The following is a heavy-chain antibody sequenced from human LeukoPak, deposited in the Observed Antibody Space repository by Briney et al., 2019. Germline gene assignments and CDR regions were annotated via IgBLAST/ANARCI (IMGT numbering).Heavy chain of an antibody. J-gene: IGHJ5*02. CDR2: ISSSGSTI. V-gene: IGHV3-11*04. CDR1: GFTFSDYY. CDR3: ARDGESGVKVPAANWFDP. D-gene: IGHD2-2*01. Sequence: PGGSLRLSCAASGFTFSDYYMSWIRQAPGKGLEWVSYISSSGSTIYYADSVKGRFTISRDNAKNSLYLQMNSLRAVDTAVYYCARDGESGVKVPAANWFDPWGQGTLVTVSS.